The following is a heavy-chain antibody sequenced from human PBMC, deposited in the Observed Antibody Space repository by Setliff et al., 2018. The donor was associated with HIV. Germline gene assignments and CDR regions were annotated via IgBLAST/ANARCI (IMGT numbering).Heavy chain of an antibody. Sequence: ASVKVSCKSSGGTFSSYVINWVRQAPGQGLEWMGGIIPSGGSTSYSEKFRGRATMTRDTSRSTVYMELSSLRFDDTAVYYCARVPILRYASPVDMWGQGTLVTVSS. CDR3: ARVPILRYASPVDM. CDR2: IIPSGGST. V-gene: IGHV1-46*01. D-gene: IGHD3-9*01. CDR1: GGTFSSYV. J-gene: IGHJ4*02.